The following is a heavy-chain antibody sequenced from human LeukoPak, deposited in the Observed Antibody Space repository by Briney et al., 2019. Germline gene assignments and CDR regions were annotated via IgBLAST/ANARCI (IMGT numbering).Heavy chain of an antibody. Sequence: SETLSLTWTVSGDSTYSRNFYWGWIRQPPGKGLEWIGNIHHSGSTYYNPSLKSRVSISIDTSKNQFSLRLTSLNAADTAVYYCAREGPIRFLDQIGYWGQGILVTVSS. CDR2: IHHSGST. CDR1: GDSTYSRNFY. J-gene: IGHJ4*02. D-gene: IGHD3-3*01. CDR3: AREGPIRFLDQIGY. V-gene: IGHV4-39*07.